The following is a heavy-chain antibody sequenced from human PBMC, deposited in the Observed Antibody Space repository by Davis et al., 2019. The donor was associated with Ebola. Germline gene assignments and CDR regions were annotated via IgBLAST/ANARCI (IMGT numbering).Heavy chain of an antibody. D-gene: IGHD2-15*01. CDR2: IIPMCGMV. V-gene: IGHV1-69*13. CDR1: GGSINNCV. CDR3: AREGFDEGVPIA. Sequence: SVKVSCKASGGSINNCVITWVRQAPGQGLEWVGGIIPMCGMVKYAQKFQGRVTIIADGSTNTAYMELNPLTSEDTAMYYCAREGFDEGVPIAWGQGTLITVSS. J-gene: IGHJ4*02.